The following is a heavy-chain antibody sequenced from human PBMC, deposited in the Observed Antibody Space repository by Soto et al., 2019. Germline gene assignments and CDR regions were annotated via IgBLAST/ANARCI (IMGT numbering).Heavy chain of an antibody. Sequence: EVQLVESGGGLVQPGRSLRLSCAASGFTFDDYAMHWVRQAPGKGLEWVSGISWNSGSIGYADSVKGRFTISRDNAKNSLYLQMNSLRAEDTALYYCAKGAVADQLPYYFDYWGQGTLVTVSS. CDR1: GFTFDDYA. CDR3: AKGAVADQLPYYFDY. CDR2: ISWNSGSI. V-gene: IGHV3-9*01. D-gene: IGHD6-19*01. J-gene: IGHJ4*02.